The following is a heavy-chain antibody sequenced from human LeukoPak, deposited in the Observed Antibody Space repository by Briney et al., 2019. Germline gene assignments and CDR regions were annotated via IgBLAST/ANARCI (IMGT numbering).Heavy chain of an antibody. J-gene: IGHJ4*02. CDR2: INPSGGST. CDR1: GYIFTVYY. V-gene: IGHV1-46*01. D-gene: IGHD3-22*01. Sequence: GASVTVSFKASGYIFTVYYMHWVRQAPGQGLEWMGIINPSGGSTNYAQKFQGRVTMTRDTSTSTVYMELSSLRSEDTAVYYCAEDLYHRYYHNSGHAFDYWGQGTLVTVSS. CDR3: AEDLYHRYYHNSGHAFDY.